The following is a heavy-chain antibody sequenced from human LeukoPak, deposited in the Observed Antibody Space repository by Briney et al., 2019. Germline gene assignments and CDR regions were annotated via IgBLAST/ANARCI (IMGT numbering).Heavy chain of an antibody. CDR3: ARGLSDYDILTGYYMWFDY. CDR2: INHSGST. CDR1: GGSFSGYY. Sequence: KPSETLSLTCAVYGGSFSGYYLSWIRQPPGKGLEWIGEINHSGSTNYNPSLKSRVTISVDTSKNQFSLKLSSVTAADTAVYYCARGLSDYDILTGYYMWFDYWGQGTLVTVSS. J-gene: IGHJ4*02. V-gene: IGHV4-34*01. D-gene: IGHD3-9*01.